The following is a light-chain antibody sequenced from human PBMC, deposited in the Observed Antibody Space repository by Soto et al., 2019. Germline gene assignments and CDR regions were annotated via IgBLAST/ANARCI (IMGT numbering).Light chain of an antibody. Sequence: DIVMTQSPDSVAVSLGERATINCKSGQTVLHSSNNKNYLAWYQQQPGQPPRLLIYWASTRESGVPDRFSGSGSGTDLTLTISSLQAEDVAVYYCQQYYSTPRTFGQGTKVDIK. J-gene: IGKJ1*01. CDR1: QTVLHSSNNKNY. CDR2: WAS. V-gene: IGKV4-1*01. CDR3: QQYYSTPRT.